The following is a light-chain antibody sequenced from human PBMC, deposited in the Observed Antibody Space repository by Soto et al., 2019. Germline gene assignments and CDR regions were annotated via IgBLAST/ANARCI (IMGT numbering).Light chain of an antibody. CDR3: AAWDDSLSGAV. J-gene: IGLJ7*01. Sequence: QSALTQPPSASGTPGQRVTISCSGSSSNIGSNTVNWYQQLPGTAPKLLIYNNNQRPSGVPDRFSGSKSGTSASLAISGLQSEDEGDYYCAAWDDSLSGAVFGGGTQLTVL. V-gene: IGLV1-44*01. CDR2: NNN. CDR1: SSNIGSNT.